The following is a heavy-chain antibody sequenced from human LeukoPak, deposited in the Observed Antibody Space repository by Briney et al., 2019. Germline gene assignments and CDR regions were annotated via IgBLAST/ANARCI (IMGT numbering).Heavy chain of an antibody. CDR2: MNPNSGNT. Sequence: SVKVSCKASGYTFTSYDINWVRQATGQGLEWMGWMNPNSGNTGYAQKFQGRVTMTRNTSISTAYVELSSLRSEDTAVYYCARDMVRGVIIPLGYWGQGTLVTVSS. D-gene: IGHD3-10*01. J-gene: IGHJ4*02. CDR3: ARDMVRGVIIPLGY. CDR1: GYTFTSYD. V-gene: IGHV1-8*01.